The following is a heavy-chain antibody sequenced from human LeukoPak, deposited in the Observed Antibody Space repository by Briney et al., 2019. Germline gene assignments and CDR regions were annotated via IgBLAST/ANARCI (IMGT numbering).Heavy chain of an antibody. CDR2: INPSGGRT. V-gene: IGHV1-46*01. Sequence: ASMKVSCKASGYAFTDYYLHWMRQAPGQGLEWMGIINPSGGRTSYARKFQGRVTMTRDTSTSIVYMELSSLRSEDTAVYYCAREGTRGSTHAFDIWGQGTIVTVSS. CDR1: GYAFTDYY. CDR3: AREGTRGSTHAFDI. D-gene: IGHD1-7*01. J-gene: IGHJ3*02.